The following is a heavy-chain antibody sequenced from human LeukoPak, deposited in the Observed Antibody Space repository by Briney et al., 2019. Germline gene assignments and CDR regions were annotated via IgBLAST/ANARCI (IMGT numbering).Heavy chain of an antibody. CDR2: ISAYNGNT. J-gene: IGHJ5*02. CDR1: GYGLSTYG. CDR3: ARFITGTTSWFDP. V-gene: IGHV1-18*01. D-gene: IGHD1-7*01. Sequence: ASVKVSCKASGYGLSTYGISWVRQAPGQGLEWMGWISAYNGNTNYAQKLQGRVTMTTDTSTSTAYMELRSLRSDDTAVYYCARFITGTTSWFDPWGQGTLVTVSS.